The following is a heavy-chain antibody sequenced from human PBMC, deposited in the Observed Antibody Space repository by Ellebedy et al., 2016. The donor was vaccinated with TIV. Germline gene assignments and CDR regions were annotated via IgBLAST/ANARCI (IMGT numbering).Heavy chain of an antibody. V-gene: IGHV1-69*13. Sequence: SVKVSXKASAGTFCSDSFTWVRQAPGQGLDWMGGIIPILGTANYAQKFQGRVTITADESTSTAYMERSSLRSEDTAVYYCARGDALGVGELITSGNVFEYWGQGTLVAVSS. CDR2: IIPILGTA. CDR1: AGTFCSDS. J-gene: IGHJ4*02. CDR3: ARGDALGVGELITSGNVFEY. D-gene: IGHD3-10*01.